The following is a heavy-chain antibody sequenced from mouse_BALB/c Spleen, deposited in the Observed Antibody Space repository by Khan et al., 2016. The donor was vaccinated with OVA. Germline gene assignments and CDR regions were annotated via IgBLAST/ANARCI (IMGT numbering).Heavy chain of an antibody. CDR1: GFSLTSYG. Sequence: QVQLKESGPAMVAPSQSLSITCTVSGFSLTSYGVHWVRQPPGKGLEWLGVIWAGGSTNYNSALMSRLRISKDNSKSQVFLKMNSLQTDDTAMYYCARYYGNCGWYFDVWGAGTTVTVSS. V-gene: IGHV2-9*02. CDR3: ARYYGNCGWYFDV. CDR2: IWAGGST. J-gene: IGHJ1*01. D-gene: IGHD2-1*01.